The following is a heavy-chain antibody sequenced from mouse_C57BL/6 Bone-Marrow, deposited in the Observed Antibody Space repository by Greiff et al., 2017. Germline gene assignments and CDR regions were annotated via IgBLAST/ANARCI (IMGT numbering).Heavy chain of an antibody. CDR3: TRDYCGRIWFAY. CDR2: IYPGNSDT. J-gene: IGHJ3*01. V-gene: IGHV1-5*01. D-gene: IGHD1-1*01. CDR1: GYTFTSYW. Sequence: EVQLQQSGTVLARPGASVKMSCKTSGYTFTSYWMHWVKQRPGQGLEWIGAIYPGNSDTSYNQKFKGKAKLTAVTSASTAYMELSSLTNEDSAVYYCTRDYCGRIWFAYWGQGTLVTVSA.